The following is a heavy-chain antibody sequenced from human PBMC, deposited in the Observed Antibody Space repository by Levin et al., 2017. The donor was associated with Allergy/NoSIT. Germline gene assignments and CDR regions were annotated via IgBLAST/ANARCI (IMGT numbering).Heavy chain of an antibody. V-gene: IGHV3-15*01. CDR1: GFTFSNAW. Sequence: KAGGSLRLSCAASGFTFSNAWMSWVRQAPGKGLEWVGRIKSKTDGGTTDYAAPVKGRFTISRDDSKNTLYLQMNSLKTEDTAVYYCTTGASSWYAIYYFDYWGQGTLVTVSS. CDR2: IKSKTDGGTT. J-gene: IGHJ4*02. D-gene: IGHD6-13*01. CDR3: TTGASSWYAIYYFDY.